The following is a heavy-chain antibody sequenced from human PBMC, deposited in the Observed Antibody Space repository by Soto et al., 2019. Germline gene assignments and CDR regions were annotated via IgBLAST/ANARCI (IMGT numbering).Heavy chain of an antibody. D-gene: IGHD2-15*01. J-gene: IGHJ4*02. CDR1: GFTFGDYT. Sequence: PGGSLRLSCTASGFTFGDYTMHWVRQAPGKGLEWVSLITWDGINIEYADSVRGRFTISRDNSKNSLYLQMNVLRHEDTAFYYCAKDGIAWHWGQGTLVTVSS. CDR3: AKDGIAWH. V-gene: IGHV3-43*01. CDR2: ITWDGINI.